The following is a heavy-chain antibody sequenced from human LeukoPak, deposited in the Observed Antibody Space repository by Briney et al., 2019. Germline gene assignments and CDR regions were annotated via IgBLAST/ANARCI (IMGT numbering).Heavy chain of an antibody. V-gene: IGHV4-61*02. CDR2: IYTSGST. CDR1: GGSISSGSYY. Sequence: SETLSLTCTVSGGSISSGSYYWSWIRQPAGKGLEWIGRIYTSGSTNYNPSLRSRVTISVDTSKNQFSLNLSSVTAADTAVYYCARGDGYKKELDYWGQGTLVTVSS. J-gene: IGHJ4*02. D-gene: IGHD5-24*01. CDR3: ARGDGYKKELDY.